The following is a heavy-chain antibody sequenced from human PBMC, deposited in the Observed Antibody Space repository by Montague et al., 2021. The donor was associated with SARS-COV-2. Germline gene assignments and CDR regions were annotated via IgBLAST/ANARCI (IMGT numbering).Heavy chain of an antibody. J-gene: IGHJ3*02. CDR2: IYHSGST. CDR3: AKVAGSHDTFDI. Sequence: SETLSLTCTVSGYSISTGYYWGWIRQPPGKGLEWIGTIYHSGSTYFNPSLESRVTISVDTSKNQFSLNLSSVTAADTAVYYCAKVAGSHDTFDIWGQGTLVTVSS. V-gene: IGHV4-38-2*02. CDR1: GYSISTGYY. D-gene: IGHD6-19*01.